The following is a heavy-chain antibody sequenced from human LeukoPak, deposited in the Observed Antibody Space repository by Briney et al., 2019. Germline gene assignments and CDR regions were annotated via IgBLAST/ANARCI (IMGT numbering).Heavy chain of an antibody. J-gene: IGHJ4*02. CDR2: IKHDGSEK. CDR3: ARDSLRYCSGDSCYYNY. Sequence: GGSLRLSCAASGFTFSDYWMSWVRQAPGKGLEWVANIKHDGSEKYYVDSVKGRFTISRDNAKNSLYLQMNSLRAEDTAVYSCARDSLRYCSGDSCYYNYWGQGTLVTVSS. D-gene: IGHD2-15*01. V-gene: IGHV3-7*01. CDR1: GFTFSDYW.